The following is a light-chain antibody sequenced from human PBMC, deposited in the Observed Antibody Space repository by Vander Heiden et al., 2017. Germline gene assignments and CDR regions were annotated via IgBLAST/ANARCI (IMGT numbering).Light chain of an antibody. CDR3: QDYDNLPLT. Sequence: QMTPSPSSLSASVGDRVTITCQASQDITNYLNWYQQKSGKAPKLLSYDASNLETGVPSRFSGSGSGTDFTVTISSMQPEDFATYYCQDYDNLPLTFGGGTKVEIK. J-gene: IGKJ4*01. CDR1: QDITNY. V-gene: IGKV1-33*01. CDR2: DAS.